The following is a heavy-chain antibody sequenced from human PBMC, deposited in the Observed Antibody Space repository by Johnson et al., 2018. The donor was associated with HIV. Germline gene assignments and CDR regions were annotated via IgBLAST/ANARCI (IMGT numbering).Heavy chain of an antibody. J-gene: IGHJ3*01. V-gene: IGHV3-73*01. D-gene: IGHD7-27*01. CDR2: IRSKANSYAT. CDR3: AKDRNWGRLFDVFDV. CDR1: GFTFSGSA. Sequence: VQLVESGGGVVQPGRSLRLSCAASGFTFSGSAMHWVRQASGKGLEWVGRIRSKANSYATAYAASVKGRFTISRDDSKNTLYLEMSSLRTEDTALYYCAKDRNWGRLFDVFDVWGQGTMVTVSS.